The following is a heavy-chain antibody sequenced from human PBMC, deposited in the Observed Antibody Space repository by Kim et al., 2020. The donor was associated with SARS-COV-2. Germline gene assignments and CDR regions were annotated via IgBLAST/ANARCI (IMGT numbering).Heavy chain of an antibody. Sequence: ASVKVSCKASGYTFTSYAMNWVQQAPGQGLEWMGWINTNTGNPTYAQGFTGRFVFSLDTSVSTAYLQISSLKAEDTAVYYCARADVTTIFGVVIIPVYDFDYWGQGTLVTVSS. J-gene: IGHJ4*02. CDR2: INTNTGNP. CDR1: GYTFTSYA. CDR3: ARADVTTIFGVVIIPVYDFDY. V-gene: IGHV7-4-1*02. D-gene: IGHD3-3*01.